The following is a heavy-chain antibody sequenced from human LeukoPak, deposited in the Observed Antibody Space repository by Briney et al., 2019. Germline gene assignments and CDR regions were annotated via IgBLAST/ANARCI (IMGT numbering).Heavy chain of an antibody. CDR3: ARDLSGIAGYTYGRGIDY. CDR1: GFTVSSNY. CDR2: LYSGGST. V-gene: IGHV3-66*01. Sequence: GGSLRLSCAASGFTVSSNYMSWVRQAPGKGLEWVSILYSGGSTYYADSVKGRFTVSRDNSKNTLSLQMNSLRAEDTAVYYCARDLSGIAGYTYGRGIDYWGQGTLVTVSS. J-gene: IGHJ4*02. D-gene: IGHD5-18*01.